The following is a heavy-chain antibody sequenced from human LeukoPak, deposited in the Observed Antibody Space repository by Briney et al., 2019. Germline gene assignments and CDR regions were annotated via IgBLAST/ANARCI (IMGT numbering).Heavy chain of an antibody. CDR3: ARHSITMVRGVNWFDP. Sequence: SETLSLTCTVSGGSISSSSYYWGRIRQPPGKGLEWIGSIYYSGSTYYNPSLKSRVTISVDTSKNQFSLKLSSVTAADTAVYYCARHSITMVRGVNWFDPWGQGNLVTVSS. CDR2: IYYSGST. V-gene: IGHV4-39*01. J-gene: IGHJ5*02. D-gene: IGHD3-10*01. CDR1: GGSISSSSYY.